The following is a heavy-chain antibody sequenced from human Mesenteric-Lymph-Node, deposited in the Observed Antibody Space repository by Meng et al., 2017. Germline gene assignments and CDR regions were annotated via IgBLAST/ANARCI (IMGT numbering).Heavy chain of an antibody. V-gene: IGHV3-9*01. CDR3: AKDTLLRWTRGGWFDP. Sequence: SLKTSCSASGLTLDYYAMHWVRQAPGKGLEWVSGLSWNSGNIGYADSVKGRFTISRDNAKNSLYLQMNSLRAEDTASYRGAKDTLLRWTRGGWFDPWGQGTLVTVSS. CDR1: GLTLDYYA. D-gene: IGHD4-23*01. J-gene: IGHJ5*02. CDR2: LSWNSGNI.